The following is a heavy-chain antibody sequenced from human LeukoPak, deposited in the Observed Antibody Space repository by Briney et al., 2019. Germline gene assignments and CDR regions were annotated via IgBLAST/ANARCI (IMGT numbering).Heavy chain of an antibody. J-gene: IGHJ4*02. Sequence: SETLSLTCAVSGGSISSGGYSWGWIRQPPGKGLEWIGYIYHSGSTYYNPSLKSRVTISVDRSKNQFSLKLSSVTAADTAVYYCARANHGFDYWGQGTLVTVSS. CDR2: IYHSGST. D-gene: IGHD4-17*01. CDR1: GGSISSGGYS. V-gene: IGHV4-30-2*01. CDR3: ARANHGFDY.